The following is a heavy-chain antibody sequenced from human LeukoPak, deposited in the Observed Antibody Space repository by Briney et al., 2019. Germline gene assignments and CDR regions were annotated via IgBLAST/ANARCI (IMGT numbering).Heavy chain of an antibody. J-gene: IGHJ2*01. Sequence: GGSLRLSCAASGFTVSSNYMTWVRQAPGKGPEWVSIIYSGGTTYYADSVKGRLTISRYSSKNTLYLQMSSLRAEDTAVYYCARVQTSAQPYRYYDILTGYHPGARGTLLCVS. D-gene: IGHD3-9*01. CDR3: ARVQTSAQPYRYYDILTGYHP. CDR2: IYSGGTT. V-gene: IGHV3-53*01. CDR1: GFTVSSNY.